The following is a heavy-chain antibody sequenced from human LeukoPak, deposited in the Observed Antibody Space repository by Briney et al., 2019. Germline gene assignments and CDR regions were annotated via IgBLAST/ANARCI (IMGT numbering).Heavy chain of an antibody. D-gene: IGHD5-24*01. CDR2: FDPSDSYT. V-gene: IGHV5-10-1*01. CDR1: GYSFTSYW. Sequence: GESLKISCKGSGYSFTSYWISWVRQMPGKGLEWMGRFDPSDSYTNYGPSFQGHVTISTDKSINTAYLQWSSLKASDTAMYYCAREMATFYYFYGMDVWGQGSTVTVSS. CDR3: AREMATFYYFYGMDV. J-gene: IGHJ6*02.